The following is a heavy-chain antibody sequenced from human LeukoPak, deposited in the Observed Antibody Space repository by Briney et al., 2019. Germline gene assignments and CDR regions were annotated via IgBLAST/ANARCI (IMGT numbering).Heavy chain of an antibody. CDR3: ARGGFYGSGSYTFDP. D-gene: IGHD3-10*01. CDR1: GYTFTSYY. V-gene: IGHV1-46*01. CDR2: INSTGGST. Sequence: GASVKVSCKASGYTFTSYYMHWVRQAPGQGLEWMGIINSTGGSTTYAQKFQGRVTMTRDTSTSTVYMELSSLRSEDTAVYYCARGGFYGSGSYTFDPWGQGTLVTVSS. J-gene: IGHJ5*02.